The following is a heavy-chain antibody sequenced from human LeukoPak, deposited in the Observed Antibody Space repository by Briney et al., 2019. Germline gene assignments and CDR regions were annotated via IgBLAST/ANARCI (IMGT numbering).Heavy chain of an antibody. Sequence: PGGSLRLSCAASGFTVSSNYMSWVRQAPGKGLEWVSVIYGGGGTNYADPVKGRFTISRDNSKNTLYLQLNSLRAEDTAVYYCARDTPQYYYGSGSYEYYYYMDVWGKGATVSVCS. V-gene: IGHV3-53*01. CDR3: ARDTPQYYYGSGSYEYYYYMDV. J-gene: IGHJ6*03. CDR2: IYGGGGT. D-gene: IGHD3-10*01. CDR1: GFTVSSNY.